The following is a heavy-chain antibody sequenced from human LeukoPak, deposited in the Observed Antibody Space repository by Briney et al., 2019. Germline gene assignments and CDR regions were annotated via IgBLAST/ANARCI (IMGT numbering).Heavy chain of an antibody. CDR1: GGSISSSNW. CDR2: IYHSGST. CDR3: ARIPGIAAAGTWFDP. Sequence: PSGTLSLTCAVSGGSISSSNWWSWVRQPPGKGLEWIGEIYHSGSTNYNPSLKSRVTIPVDKSKNQFSLKLSSVTAADTAVYYCARIPGIAAAGTWFDPWGQGTLVTVSS. D-gene: IGHD6-13*01. V-gene: IGHV4-4*02. J-gene: IGHJ5*02.